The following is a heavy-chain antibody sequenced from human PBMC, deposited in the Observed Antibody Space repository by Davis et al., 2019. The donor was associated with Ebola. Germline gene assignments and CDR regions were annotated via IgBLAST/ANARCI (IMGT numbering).Heavy chain of an antibody. J-gene: IGHJ4*02. V-gene: IGHV3-7*01. CDR3: ARGMDYYDRNGYPDY. CDR1: GFTFINHW. Sequence: GESLKISCAASGFTFINHWTSWVRQAPGKGLEWVANIKQDGSEKLYGDSVKGRFTISRDNAKNSLYLQMSNLSAEDAAVYYCARGMDYYDRNGYPDYLGQGTLVTVSS. D-gene: IGHD3-22*01. CDR2: IKQDGSEK.